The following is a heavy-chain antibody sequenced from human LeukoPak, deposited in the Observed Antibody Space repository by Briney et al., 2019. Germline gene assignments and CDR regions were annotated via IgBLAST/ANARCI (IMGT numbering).Heavy chain of an antibody. V-gene: IGHV3-15*01. CDR2: IKSKTDGGTT. Sequence: GGSLRPSCAASGFTFSNAWMSWVRQAPGMGLEWVGRIKSKTDGGTTDYAAPVNGRFTISRDDSKNTLYLQMNSLKTEDTAVYYCTTDPRPMYYYDSSGDAFDYWGQGTLVTVSS. CDR1: GFTFSNAW. CDR3: TTDPRPMYYYDSSGDAFDY. J-gene: IGHJ4*02. D-gene: IGHD3-22*01.